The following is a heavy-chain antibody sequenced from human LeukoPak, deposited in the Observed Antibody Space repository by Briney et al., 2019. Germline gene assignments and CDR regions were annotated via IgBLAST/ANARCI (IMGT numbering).Heavy chain of an antibody. J-gene: IGHJ6*02. D-gene: IGHD4-17*01. V-gene: IGHV5-51*01. CDR3: ARHNDYGETDPSYYYGLDV. CDR1: GYSFTSYW. Sequence: PGESLKISCKCSGYSFTSYWIGWVRQMPGKGLEWMGIIYPGDSDTRYSPSFQGQVTISADKSISTAYLQWSSLKASDTAMYYCARHNDYGETDPSYYYGLDVWGQGTTVTVSS. CDR2: IYPGDSDT.